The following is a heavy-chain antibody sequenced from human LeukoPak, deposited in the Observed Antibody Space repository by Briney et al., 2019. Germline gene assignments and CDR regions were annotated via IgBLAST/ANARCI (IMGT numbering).Heavy chain of an antibody. CDR1: GDSISSGGYY. V-gene: IGHV4-31*03. CDR2: IYYSGST. J-gene: IGHJ5*02. CDR3: ARGHIVVVPAATGGYNWFDP. Sequence: PSQTLSLTCTVSGDSISSGGYYWSWIRQHPGKGLEWIGYIYYSGSTYYNPSLKSRVTISVDTSKNQFSLKLSSVTAADTAVYYCARGHIVVVPAATGGYNWFDPWGQGTLVTVSS. D-gene: IGHD2-2*01.